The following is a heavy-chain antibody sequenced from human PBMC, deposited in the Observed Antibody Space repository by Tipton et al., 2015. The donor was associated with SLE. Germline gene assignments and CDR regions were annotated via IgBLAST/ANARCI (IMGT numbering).Heavy chain of an antibody. Sequence: TLSLTRSVSGGSIRSYYWSWIRQTPGKGLEWIGYMYYSEITNYNPSLYGRVSISVDTSRNQFSLKMNSVTAADTAMYYCARGTPFMERERNYFDPWGQGTLVTVSS. V-gene: IGHV4-59*01. J-gene: IGHJ5*02. CDR3: ARGTPFMERERNYFDP. CDR1: GGSIRSYY. D-gene: IGHD3-3*01. CDR2: MYYSEIT.